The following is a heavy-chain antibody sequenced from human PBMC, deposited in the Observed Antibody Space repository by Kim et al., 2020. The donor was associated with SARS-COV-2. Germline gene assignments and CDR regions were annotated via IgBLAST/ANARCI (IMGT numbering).Heavy chain of an antibody. Sequence: ASVKVSCKASGYTFTSYYMHWVRQAPGRGLEWMGIINPSGGTTTYSQKFQGRVSMTRDTSRSTVYMELSSLRYEDTAVYYCARGARKVRGADYDHYYMDVWGKGDHGHRL. D-gene: IGHD3-10*01. CDR1: GYTFTSYY. V-gene: IGHV1-46*01. J-gene: IGHJ6*03. CDR3: ARGARKVRGADYDHYYMDV. CDR2: INPSGGTT.